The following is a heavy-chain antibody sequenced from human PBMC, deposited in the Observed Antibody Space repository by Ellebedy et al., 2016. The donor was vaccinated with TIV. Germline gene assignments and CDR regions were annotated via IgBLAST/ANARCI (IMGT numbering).Heavy chain of an antibody. J-gene: IGHJ4*02. CDR1: GLIFSNFA. D-gene: IGHD4-17*01. V-gene: IGHV3-48*03. CDR2: ISSSGSTI. Sequence: GGSLRLSCAASGLIFSNFAMSWVRQAPGKGLEWVSYISSSGSTIYYADSVKGRFTISRDNAKNSLYLQMNSLRAEDTAVYYCARGGADDYGDYWGQGTLVTVSS. CDR3: ARGGADDYGDY.